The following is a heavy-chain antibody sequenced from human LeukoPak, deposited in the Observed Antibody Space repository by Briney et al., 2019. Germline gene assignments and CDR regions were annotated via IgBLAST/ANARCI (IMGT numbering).Heavy chain of an antibody. CDR1: GGSISSHY. D-gene: IGHD1-26*01. V-gene: IGHV4-4*07. Sequence: PSETLSLTCTVSGGSISSHYWSWLRQPAGKGLEYIGRIHTSGTTNYNPSLKSRVTMSGDTSKNQFYLNLRSVTAADTAVYYCARDLGSNYVYFDYWGQGSLVTVSS. CDR3: ARDLGSNYVYFDY. J-gene: IGHJ4*02. CDR2: IHTSGTT.